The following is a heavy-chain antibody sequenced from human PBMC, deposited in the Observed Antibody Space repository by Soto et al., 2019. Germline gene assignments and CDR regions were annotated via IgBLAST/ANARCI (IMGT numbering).Heavy chain of an antibody. Sequence: PGGSLRLSCTASGFIFSNSWMSWVRQAPGKGLEWVANINGSGSGKYYVDSVKGRFTISRDNSKNTLYPQMNSLRAEDTAVYYCAKEEGITIFGVVTPLDYWGQGTLVTVSS. J-gene: IGHJ4*02. V-gene: IGHV3-7*03. CDR3: AKEEGITIFGVVTPLDY. CDR1: GFIFSNSW. CDR2: INGSGSGK. D-gene: IGHD3-3*01.